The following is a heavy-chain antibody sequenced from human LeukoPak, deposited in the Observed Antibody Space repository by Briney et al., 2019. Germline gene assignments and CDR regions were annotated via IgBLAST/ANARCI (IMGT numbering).Heavy chain of an antibody. CDR1: GYTFTGYY. D-gene: IGHD5-12*01. V-gene: IGHV1-2*02. Sequence: GASVKVSCKASGYTFTGYYMHWVRQAPGQGLEWMGWINPNSGGTNYAQKFQGRVTMTRDTSISTAYMELSRLRSDDTAVYYCARGSWATIDDYYYMDVWGKGTTVTVSS. CDR2: INPNSGGT. J-gene: IGHJ6*03. CDR3: ARGSWATIDDYYYMDV.